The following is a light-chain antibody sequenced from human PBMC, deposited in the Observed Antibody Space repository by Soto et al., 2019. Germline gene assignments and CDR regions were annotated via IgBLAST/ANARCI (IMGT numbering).Light chain of an antibody. CDR3: SSYTSSSTLVV. V-gene: IGLV2-14*01. CDR1: SSDVGGYNY. CDR2: EVS. Sequence: QSVLTQPASVSGSPGQSITISCTGTSSDVGGYNYVSWYQQHPGKASKLMIYEVSNRPSGVSNRFSGSKSGNTASLTISGLQAEDEADYYCSSYTSSSTLVVFGGGTKVTVL. J-gene: IGLJ2*01.